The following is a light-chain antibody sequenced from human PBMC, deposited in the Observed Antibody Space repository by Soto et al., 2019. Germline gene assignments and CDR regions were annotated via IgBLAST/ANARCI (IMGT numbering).Light chain of an antibody. V-gene: IGKV1-9*01. J-gene: IGKJ3*01. CDR2: AAS. CDR3: QHLGA. Sequence: DIQLTQSPSFLSASVGDRVSITCRSSQGIRNYLAWYQQKPGKAPKLLIYAASTLQSGVPSRFSGSGSGTEFTLTISSLQPEDLAAYYCQHLGAFGPGTKVDIK. CDR1: QGIRNY.